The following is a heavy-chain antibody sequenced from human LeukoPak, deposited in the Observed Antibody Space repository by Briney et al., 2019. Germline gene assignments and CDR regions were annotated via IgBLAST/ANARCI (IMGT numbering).Heavy chain of an antibody. CDR2: ITGTGGST. D-gene: IGHD6-19*01. CDR1: GFSLSTYG. J-gene: IGHJ4*02. V-gene: IGHV3-23*01. Sequence: GGSLRLSCAASGFSLSTYGVSWVRQPPGKGLEWVSGITGTGGSTYYADSVKSRFTVSRDTSKNTLYLQMNSLRAEDTAIYYCAKDHGTAVAGFYYWGQGTLVTVSS. CDR3: AKDHGTAVAGFYY.